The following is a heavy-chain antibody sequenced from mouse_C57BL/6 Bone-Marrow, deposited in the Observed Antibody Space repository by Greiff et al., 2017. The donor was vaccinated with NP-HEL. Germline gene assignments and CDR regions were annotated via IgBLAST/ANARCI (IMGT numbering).Heavy chain of an antibody. CDR2: IYPRDGST. J-gene: IGHJ4*01. D-gene: IGHD2-1*01. Sequence: VQLQQSGPELVKPGASVKLSCKASGYTFTSYDINWVKQRPGQGLEWIGWIYPRDGSTKYNEKFKGKATLTVDTSSSTAYMELHSLTSEDSAVYFCASDGNYGNYAMDYWGQGTSVTVSS. V-gene: IGHV1-85*01. CDR3: ASDGNYGNYAMDY. CDR1: GYTFTSYD.